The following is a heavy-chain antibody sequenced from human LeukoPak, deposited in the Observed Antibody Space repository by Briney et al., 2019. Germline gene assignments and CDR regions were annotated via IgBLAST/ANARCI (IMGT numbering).Heavy chain of an antibody. CDR2: ISGDGCST. J-gene: IGHJ4*02. V-gene: IGHV3-43*02. CDR3: AKDLYRTSAYFDY. D-gene: IGHD2-2*01. Sequence: PSGSLSLSCAASGFTFDGFALAWVRQAPGKGLEWVSLISGDGCSTYYADSVKGRFTISRDNSKNSMYLQMNSLRTEDTALYYCAKDLYRTSAYFDYWGQGTLVTVSS. CDR1: GFTFDGFA.